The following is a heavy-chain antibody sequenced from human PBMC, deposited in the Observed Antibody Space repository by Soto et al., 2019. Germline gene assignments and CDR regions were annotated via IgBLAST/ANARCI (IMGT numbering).Heavy chain of an antibody. CDR3: ARAMTYSGSYSGKSYYYGMDV. CDR2: IWYDGSNK. J-gene: IGHJ6*02. CDR1: GFTLSSCG. V-gene: IGHV3-33*01. D-gene: IGHD1-26*01. Sequence: PGGSLRLSCAASGFTLSSCGMHWVRQAPGKGLEWVAVIWYDGSNKYYADSVKGRFTISRDNSKNTLYLQMNSLRAEDTAVYYCARAMTYSGSYSGKSYYYGMDVWGQGTTVTVSS.